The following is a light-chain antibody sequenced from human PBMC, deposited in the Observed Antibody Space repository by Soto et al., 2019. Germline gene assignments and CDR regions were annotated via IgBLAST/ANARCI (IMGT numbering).Light chain of an antibody. CDR2: GAS. J-gene: IGKJ1*01. V-gene: IGKV3D-15*01. CDR3: QQYNDWPPWT. CDR1: QSVSTN. Sequence: EVVLTQSPATLSLSPGARASLSCRASQSVSTNLAWYQQKPGQAPSLLIYGASTRATGIPARFSGSGSATEFTLTISSLQSEDFAVYYCQQYNDWPPWTFGQGTKVEIK.